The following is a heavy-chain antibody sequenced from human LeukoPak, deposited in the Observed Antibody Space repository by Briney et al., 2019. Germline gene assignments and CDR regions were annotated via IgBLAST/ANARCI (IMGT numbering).Heavy chain of an antibody. D-gene: IGHD3-10*01. CDR1: GYTFTIYG. Sequence: VSVTVSCKASGYTFTIYGISWVRQAPGQGLEWMGWISAYNGNTNYAQKLQGRVTMTTDTSTSTAYMELRSLRSDDTAVYYCARDGGSGYYYYMDVWGKGTTVTVSS. CDR2: ISAYNGNT. V-gene: IGHV1-18*01. CDR3: ARDGGSGYYYYMDV. J-gene: IGHJ6*03.